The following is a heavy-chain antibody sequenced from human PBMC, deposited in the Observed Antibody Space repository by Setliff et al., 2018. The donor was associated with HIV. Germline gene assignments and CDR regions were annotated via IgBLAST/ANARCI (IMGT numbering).Heavy chain of an antibody. V-gene: IGHV4-38-2*02. CDR1: GYSISSGFY. Sequence: SETLSLTCAVSGYSISSGFYWGWIRQPPGKGLEWIGSTYHSGSTYYKPSLRSRVTISVDTSKNQFSLKLSPVTAADTAVYYCARDAPTVYANGWFDHWGQETLVTV. J-gene: IGHJ5*02. D-gene: IGHD2-8*01. CDR2: TYHSGST. CDR3: ARDAPTVYANGWFDH.